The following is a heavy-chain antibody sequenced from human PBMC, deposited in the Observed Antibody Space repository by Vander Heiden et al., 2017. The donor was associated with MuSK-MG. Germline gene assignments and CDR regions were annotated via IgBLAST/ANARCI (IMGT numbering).Heavy chain of an antibody. CDR1: GFTFSGYW. D-gene: IGHD4-17*01. V-gene: IGHV3-7*01. J-gene: IGHJ2*01. Sequence: EVQLVESGGGLVQPGGSLRLSCAASGFTFSGYWMSWVRQAPGKGLEWVANIKQDGSEKNYVDSGKGRFTISRDNAKKSMELQMNSLREEEKAVYYCARYRMLDGDYRYWYFDLCARGTLVHVS. CDR2: IKQDGSEK. CDR3: ARYRMLDGDYRYWYFDL.